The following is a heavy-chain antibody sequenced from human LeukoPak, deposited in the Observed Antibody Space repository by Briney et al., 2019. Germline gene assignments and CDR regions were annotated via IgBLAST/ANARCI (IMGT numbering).Heavy chain of an antibody. CDR2: VYYSGTT. Sequence: SETLSLTFTVSDGSISRYYWNWIRQPPGKALEWIGYVYYSGTTNYNPSLKSRVTISVDSSQNQFSLKLTSVTAADTAVYYCAREVAGTGYFQVWGLGTPVTVSS. V-gene: IGHV4-59*01. CDR3: AREVAGTGYFQV. D-gene: IGHD6-19*01. CDR1: DGSISRYY. J-gene: IGHJ1*01.